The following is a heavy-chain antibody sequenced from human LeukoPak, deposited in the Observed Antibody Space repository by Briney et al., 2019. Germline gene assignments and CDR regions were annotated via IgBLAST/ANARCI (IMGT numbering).Heavy chain of an antibody. V-gene: IGHV3-30*18. CDR3: AKRIAAAGSPVYFDY. CDR1: GFTSSSYG. J-gene: IGHJ4*02. D-gene: IGHD6-13*01. CDR2: ISYDGSNK. Sequence: PGGSRRLSCEAPGFTSSSYGMHWVRQAPARGLEWVAVISYDGSNKYYADSVKGRFTISRDNSKDTLYLQMSSLSAEDTAVYYCAKRIAAAGSPVYFDYWGQGTLITVSS.